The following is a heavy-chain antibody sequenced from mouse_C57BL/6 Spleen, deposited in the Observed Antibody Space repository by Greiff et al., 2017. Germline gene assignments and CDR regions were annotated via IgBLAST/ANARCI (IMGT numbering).Heavy chain of an antibody. V-gene: IGHV1-69*01. J-gene: IGHJ2*01. CDR2: IDPSDSYT. D-gene: IGHD1-1*01. Sequence: QVQLQQPGAELVMPGASVTLSCKASGYTFTSYWMHWVKQRPGQGLEWIGEIDPSDSYTNYNQKFKGKSTLTVDKSSSTAYMQLSSLTSEDSAVYYCARGPHYYGSSHVDYWGQGTTLTVSS. CDR1: GYTFTSYW. CDR3: ARGPHYYGSSHVDY.